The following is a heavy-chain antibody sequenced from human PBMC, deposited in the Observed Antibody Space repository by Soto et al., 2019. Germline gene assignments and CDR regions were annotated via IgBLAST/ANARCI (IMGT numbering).Heavy chain of an antibody. D-gene: IGHD3-10*01. CDR3: AKDRASMVRGDIFDY. Sequence: SETLSLTCTVSGGSISSYYWSWIRQPPGKGLEWIGYIYYSGSTNYNPSLKSRVTISVDTSKNQFSLKLSSVTAADTAVYYCAKDRASMVRGDIFDYSGQATLVTVSS. CDR1: GGSISSYY. V-gene: IGHV4-59*12. CDR2: IYYSGST. J-gene: IGHJ4*02.